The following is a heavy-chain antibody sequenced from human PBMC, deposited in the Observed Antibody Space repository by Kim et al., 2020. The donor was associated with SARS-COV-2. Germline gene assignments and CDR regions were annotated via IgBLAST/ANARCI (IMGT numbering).Heavy chain of an antibody. CDR1: GFTFSTYN. V-gene: IGHV3-21*01. D-gene: IGHD3-10*01. CDR2: ISGSGIYI. CDR3: ARDQEDGSGSYFGY. Sequence: GGSLRPSCAASGFTFSTYNMNWVRQAPGKGLEWVSSISGSGIYIYYADSLKGRFIISRDNAKKSLYLHMNSLSAEDTAVYYCARDQEDGSGSYFGYWGQG. J-gene: IGHJ4*02.